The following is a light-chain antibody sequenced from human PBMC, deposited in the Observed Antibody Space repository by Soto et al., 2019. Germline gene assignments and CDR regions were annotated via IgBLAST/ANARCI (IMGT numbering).Light chain of an antibody. CDR2: ADY. V-gene: IGLV1-44*01. J-gene: IGLJ1*01. CDR3: AAWYDTLSGRYV. CDR1: NANIGINS. Sequence: QSVLTQPPSASGTPGQRVTISCSGSNANIGINSVSWYQQVPGTAPRVLIFADYQRPSGVPVRFSGSKSGTSASLAISGLQSEDEAAYYCAAWYDTLSGRYVFGTGTKVTVL.